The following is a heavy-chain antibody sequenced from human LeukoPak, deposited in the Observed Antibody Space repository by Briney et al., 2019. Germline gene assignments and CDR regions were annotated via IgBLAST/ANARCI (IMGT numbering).Heavy chain of an antibody. J-gene: IGHJ6*02. CDR1: GGSIRGYY. Sequence: SETLSLTCTVSGGSIRGYYWSWIRQPPGKGLEWIGSIYYSGSTTYNPSLKSRVAFSVDTSKNQFSLKVNSVTAADTAVYYCARQAEYYYYGVDVWGQGTTVTVSS. V-gene: IGHV4-59*01. D-gene: IGHD6-6*01. CDR3: ARQAEYYYYGVDV. CDR2: IYYSGST.